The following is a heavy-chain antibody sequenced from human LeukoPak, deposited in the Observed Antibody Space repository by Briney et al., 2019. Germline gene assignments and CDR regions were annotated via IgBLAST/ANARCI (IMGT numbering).Heavy chain of an antibody. CDR1: GDSISSGGYS. CDR3: ARVVAAAGNNWFDP. J-gene: IGHJ5*02. D-gene: IGHD6-13*01. Sequence: SETLSLTCAVSGDSISSGGYSWSWIRQTPGKGLEWIAYIHDSGSTYNNPSLKTRLSISIDTSKNQFSLKLNSVSAADTAVYYCARVVAAAGNNWFDPWGQGTLVTVSS. CDR2: IHDSGST. V-gene: IGHV4-30-4*07.